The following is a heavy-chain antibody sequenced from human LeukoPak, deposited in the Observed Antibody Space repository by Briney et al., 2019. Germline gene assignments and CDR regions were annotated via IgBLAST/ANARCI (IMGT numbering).Heavy chain of an antibody. V-gene: IGHV4-34*01. D-gene: IGHD3-16*02. J-gene: IGHJ4*02. CDR3: ASGLGELSIDY. CDR1: GGSFNVYH. Sequence: TSETLSLTCAVYGGSFNVYHWSWIRQPPGKGLEWIGEINHSGSTYYNPSLKSRVTISVDTSKNQFSLKLSSVTAADTAVYYCASGLGELSIDYWGQGTLVTVSS. CDR2: INHSGST.